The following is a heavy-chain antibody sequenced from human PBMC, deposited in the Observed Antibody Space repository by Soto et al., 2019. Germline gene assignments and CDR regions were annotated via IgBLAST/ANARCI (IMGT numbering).Heavy chain of an antibody. Sequence: GGSLRLSCAASGFTFSSYAMSWVRQAPGKGLEWVSAISGSGGSTYYADSVKGRFTISRDNSKNTLYLQMNSLRAEDTAVYYCAKVRMATIVLSVFDYWGQGTLVTVSS. D-gene: IGHD5-12*01. CDR3: AKVRMATIVLSVFDY. J-gene: IGHJ4*02. CDR2: ISGSGGST. CDR1: GFTFSSYA. V-gene: IGHV3-23*01.